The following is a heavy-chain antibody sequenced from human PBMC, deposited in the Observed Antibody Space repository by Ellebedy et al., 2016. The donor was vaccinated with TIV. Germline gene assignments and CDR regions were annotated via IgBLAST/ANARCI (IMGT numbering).Heavy chain of an antibody. Sequence: PGGSLRLSCAASGFAVSTYGMHWVRQAPGKGLEWVTMISYDGISKYYADSVKGRFTISRDNSKNTVYVQMNSLTAEDTAVYYCARDQNDWQWLAYYFDYWGQGTLVTVSS. CDR1: GFAVSTYG. CDR3: ARDQNDWQWLAYYFDY. J-gene: IGHJ4*02. D-gene: IGHD6-19*01. V-gene: IGHV3-30*03. CDR2: ISYDGISK.